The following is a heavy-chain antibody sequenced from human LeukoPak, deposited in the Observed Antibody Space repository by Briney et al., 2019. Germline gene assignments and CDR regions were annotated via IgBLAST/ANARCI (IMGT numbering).Heavy chain of an antibody. CDR3: ARVVTARYCTTTSCYWKGWFDP. Sequence: ASVKVSCKASGGTLSRFAISWVRQAPGQGLEWMGGIIAIFGTANYAQKFQGRVTITADESTSTAYMELSSLRSEDTAVYYCARVVTARYCTTTSCYWKGWFDPWGQGTLVTVSS. V-gene: IGHV1-69*13. D-gene: IGHD2-2*01. J-gene: IGHJ5*02. CDR2: IIAIFGTA. CDR1: GGTLSRFA.